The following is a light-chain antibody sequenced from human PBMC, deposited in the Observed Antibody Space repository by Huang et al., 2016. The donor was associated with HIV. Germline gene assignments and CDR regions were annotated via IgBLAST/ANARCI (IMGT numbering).Light chain of an antibody. Sequence: EIVLTQSPATLSLSPGERATLSCGASQSVSNNYLAWYQHKPGLAPRLPIYDSSTRATGTPDRFSGSASGTGFTLTINRLEPEDFAVYYCHQYSSSPLTFGGGTKVEIK. CDR1: QSVSNNY. J-gene: IGKJ4*01. V-gene: IGKV3D-20*01. CDR2: DSS. CDR3: HQYSSSPLT.